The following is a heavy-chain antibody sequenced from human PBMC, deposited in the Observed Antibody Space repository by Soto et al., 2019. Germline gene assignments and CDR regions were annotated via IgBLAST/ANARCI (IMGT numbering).Heavy chain of an antibody. Sequence: EVQLLESGGDLVQPGGSLKLSCVASGIPFGSRAMSWVRQAPGEGLEWVSTITDTGGDTKYADSVRGRFTMSRDNSKKTIYLQMNSLRVEDSALYYCARGSTDSYPGSRIFDFWGRGTLVTVSS. D-gene: IGHD3-10*01. CDR1: GIPFGSRA. V-gene: IGHV3-23*01. CDR2: ITDTGGDT. J-gene: IGHJ4*02. CDR3: ARGSTDSYPGSRIFDF.